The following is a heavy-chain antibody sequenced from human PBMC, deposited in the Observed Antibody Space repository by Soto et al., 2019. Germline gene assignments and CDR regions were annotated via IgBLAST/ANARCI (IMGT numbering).Heavy chain of an antibody. CDR3: ARDYYDSSSRFDP. CDR1: GFTFSSYS. V-gene: IGHV3-21*01. J-gene: IGHJ5*02. D-gene: IGHD3-22*01. CDR2: ISSSSSYI. Sequence: KTGGSLRLSCAASGFTFSSYSMNWVRQAPGKGLEWVSSISSSSSYIYYADSVKGRFIISRDNAKNSLYLQMNSLRAEDTAVYYCARDYYDSSSRFDPWGQGTLVTVSS.